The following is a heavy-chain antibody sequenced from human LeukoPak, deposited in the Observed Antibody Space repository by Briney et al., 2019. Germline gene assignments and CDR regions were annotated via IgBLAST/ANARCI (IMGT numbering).Heavy chain of an antibody. Sequence: ASVKVSCKASGYTFTSYDINWVRQATGQGLEWMGWMNPNSGNTGYAQKFQGRVTITADKSTSTAYMELSSLRSEDTAVYYCARAYYGSGSYYGNWFDPWGQGTLVTVSS. J-gene: IGHJ5*02. D-gene: IGHD3-10*01. CDR1: GYTFTSYD. V-gene: IGHV1-8*01. CDR2: MNPNSGNT. CDR3: ARAYYGSGSYYGNWFDP.